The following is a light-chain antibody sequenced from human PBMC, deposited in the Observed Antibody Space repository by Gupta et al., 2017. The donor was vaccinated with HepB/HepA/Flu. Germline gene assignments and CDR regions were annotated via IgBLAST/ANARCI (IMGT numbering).Light chain of an antibody. Sequence: QSVLTQPPSVSGAPGQRVTISCTGSSSNIGAGYDVHWYQQVPGTAPKLLIYANTNRPSGVPGRFSGSKSGTSASLAITGLQPEDEADYYCQSYDTSLSGSGVFGGGTKLTVL. CDR3: QSYDTSLSGSGV. J-gene: IGLJ3*02. CDR2: ANT. V-gene: IGLV1-40*01. CDR1: SSNIGAGYD.